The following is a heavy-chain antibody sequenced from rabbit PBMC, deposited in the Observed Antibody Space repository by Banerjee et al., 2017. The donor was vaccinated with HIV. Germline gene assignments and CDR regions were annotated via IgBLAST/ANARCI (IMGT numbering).Heavy chain of an antibody. CDR3: ARGSATMTMVITGYYLNL. CDR2: INAVIGKA. J-gene: IGHJ4*01. CDR1: GFSFSNKAV. V-gene: IGHV1S45*01. Sequence: QEQLVESGGGLVRPEGSLKLSCTASGFSFSNKAVMCWVRQAPGKGLEWIACINAVIGKAVYASWAKGRFTFSKTSSTTVTLQMTSLTAADTATYFCARGSATMTMVITGYYLNLWGPGTLVT. D-gene: IGHD2-1*01.